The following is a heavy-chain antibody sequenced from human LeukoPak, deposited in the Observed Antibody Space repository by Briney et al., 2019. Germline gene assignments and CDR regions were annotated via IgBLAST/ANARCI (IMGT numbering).Heavy chain of an antibody. CDR3: AKDIRIAAAGTGPWYFEN. CDR1: GFTFDDYA. CDR2: ISWNSGSI. J-gene: IGHJ4*02. Sequence: PGGSLRLSCAASGFTFDDYAMHWVRQAPGKGLEWVSGISWNSGSIGYADSVKGRFTISRDNAKNSLYLQMNSLRAEDTALYYCAKDIRIAAAGTGPWYFENWGQGTLVTVSS. D-gene: IGHD6-13*01. V-gene: IGHV3-9*01.